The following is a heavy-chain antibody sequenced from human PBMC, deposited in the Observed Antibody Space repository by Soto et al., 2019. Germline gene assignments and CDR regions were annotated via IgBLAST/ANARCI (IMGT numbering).Heavy chain of an antibody. J-gene: IGHJ4*02. D-gene: IGHD2-2*01. Sequence: QVQLVQSGAEVKKPGASVKVSCKASGYTFTSYGISWVRQAPGQGLEWMGWISAYNGNTNYAQKLQGRGTMTTDTSPSTRPMRLGTLSSDAPAVYSCARAAPPSWHWGQGTLVTVSS. CDR3: ARAAPPSWH. CDR2: ISAYNGNT. CDR1: GYTFTSYG. V-gene: IGHV1-18*01.